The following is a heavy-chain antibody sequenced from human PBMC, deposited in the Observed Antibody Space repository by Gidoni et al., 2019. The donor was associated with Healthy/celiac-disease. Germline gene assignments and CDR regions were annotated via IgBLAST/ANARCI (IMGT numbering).Heavy chain of an antibody. CDR2: IIPIFGTA. V-gene: IGHV1-69*01. CDR3: ARDGFGMVRGFLWYWFDP. D-gene: IGHD3-10*01. Sequence: DLGGMGGIIPIFGTANYAQKFQGRVTITADESTSTAYMELSSLRSEDTAVYYCARDGFGMVRGFLWYWFDPWGQGTLVTVSS. J-gene: IGHJ5*02.